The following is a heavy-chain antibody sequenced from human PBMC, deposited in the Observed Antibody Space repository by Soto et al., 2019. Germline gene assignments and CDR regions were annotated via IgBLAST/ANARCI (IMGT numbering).Heavy chain of an antibody. Sequence: QVQLQESGPGLVKPSETLSLTCTVSGGSISSYYWSWIRQPAGKGLEWIGRIYTSGSTNYNPSLKRGVTMSGDTSKNQFSLKLSSVTAADTAVYYCARDLPVRVVVVAATPPDWFHPWGQGPLVTVSS. J-gene: IGHJ5*02. CDR2: IYTSGST. CDR3: ARDLPVRVVVVAATPPDWFHP. D-gene: IGHD2-15*01. CDR1: GGSISSYY. V-gene: IGHV4-4*07.